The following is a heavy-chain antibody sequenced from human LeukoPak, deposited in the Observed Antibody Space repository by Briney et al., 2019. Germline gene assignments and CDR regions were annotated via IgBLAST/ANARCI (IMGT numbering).Heavy chain of an antibody. CDR2: ISSGGSTI. V-gene: IGHV3-48*03. Sequence: GGSLRLSCAASGFPFSSFEMKWVRQAPGKGLEWVSYISSGGSTIYYADSVKGRFTISRDNAKKSLYLQMNSLRAEDTAVYYCARGVGFSGYVDYWGQGTLVTVSS. J-gene: IGHJ4*02. D-gene: IGHD5-12*01. CDR1: GFPFSSFE. CDR3: ARGVGFSGYVDY.